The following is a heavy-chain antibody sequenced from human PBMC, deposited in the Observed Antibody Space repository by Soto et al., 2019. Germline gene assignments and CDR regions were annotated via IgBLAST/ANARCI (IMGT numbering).Heavy chain of an antibody. D-gene: IGHD6-6*01. V-gene: IGHV1-46*01. CDR3: ARDSIVARYYFDY. J-gene: IGHJ4*02. CDR1: GYTIPPYH. CDR2: INPRGGST. Sequence: GASRKGSCKGSGYTIPPYHIHWVRPAPGQGLEWMGIINPRGGSTTYAQKFQGRVTLTSDTSTSTAYMELSRLRSEDTAVYFCARDSIVARYYFDYWGQGTPVTVSS.